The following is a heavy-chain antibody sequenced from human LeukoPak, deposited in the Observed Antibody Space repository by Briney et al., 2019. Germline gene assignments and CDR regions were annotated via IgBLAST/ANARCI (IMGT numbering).Heavy chain of an antibody. CDR1: GYTFTSYY. J-gene: IGHJ4*02. Sequence: ASVKVSCKASGYTFTSYYMHWVRQAPGQGLEWMGIINPSGGSTSYAQKFQGRVTMTRDTSTSTVYMELSSLRSEDTAVYYCARQTGTHGPDTYYFDYWGQGTLVTVSS. CDR3: ARQTGTHGPDTYYFDY. V-gene: IGHV1-46*01. D-gene: IGHD1-1*01. CDR2: INPSGGST.